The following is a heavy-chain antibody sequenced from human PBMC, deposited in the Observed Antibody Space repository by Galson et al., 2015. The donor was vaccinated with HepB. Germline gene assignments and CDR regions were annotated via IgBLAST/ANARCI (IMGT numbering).Heavy chain of an antibody. CDR3: ARDAGPGEVTYYFDY. CDR2: INPSGGST. CDR1: GYTFTSYY. V-gene: IGHV1-46*03. Sequence: SVKVSCKASGYTFTSYYMHWVRQAPGQGLEWMGIINPSGGSTSYAQKFQGRVTMTRDTSTSTVYMELSSLRSEDTAVYYCARDAGPGEVTYYFDYWGQGTLVTVSS. D-gene: IGHD3-10*01. J-gene: IGHJ4*02.